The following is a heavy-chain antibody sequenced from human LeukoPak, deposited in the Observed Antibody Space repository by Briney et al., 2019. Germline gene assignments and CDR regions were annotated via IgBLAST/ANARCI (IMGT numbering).Heavy chain of an antibody. V-gene: IGHV3-30*04. CDR3: ARGHLSSGFDY. CDR1: GFTFSSYA. CDR2: ISYDGSNK. Sequence: GGSLRLSCAASGFTFSSYAMHWVRQAPGKGLEWVAVISYDGSNKYYADSVEGRFTISRDNSKNTLYLQMNSLRAEDTAVYYCARGHLSSGFDYWGQGTLVTVSS. D-gene: IGHD6-19*01. J-gene: IGHJ4*02.